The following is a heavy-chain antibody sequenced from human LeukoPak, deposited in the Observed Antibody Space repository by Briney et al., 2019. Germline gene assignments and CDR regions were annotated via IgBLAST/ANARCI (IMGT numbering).Heavy chain of an antibody. CDR2: INPHSGGT. CDR1: GYDFTDYY. D-gene: IGHD2/OR15-2a*01. V-gene: IGHV1-2*02. J-gene: IGHJ4*02. Sequence: ASVKVSCKASGYDFTDYYIHWIRQAPGQGLEWKGWINPHSGGTHYAQKFQGRVTMTRDTSITTAYMELSSLRSDDTALYYCARDRSSTLFDHWGQGTLVTVSS. CDR3: ARDRSSTLFDH.